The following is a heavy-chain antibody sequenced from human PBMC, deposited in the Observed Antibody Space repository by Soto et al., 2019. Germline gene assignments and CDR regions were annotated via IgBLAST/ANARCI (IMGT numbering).Heavy chain of an antibody. V-gene: IGHV3-21*04. CDR2: ITYSNNYV. CDR1: GFTFSTYT. Sequence: PVGSLRLSCSASGFTFSTYTMNWVRQAPGKGLEWVSSITYSNNYVSYADSVKGRFTISRYNANFSLFLHMNSLRSDDTAVYYCARTCRSGGSCYHEYWGEGTLVTVSS. D-gene: IGHD2-15*01. J-gene: IGHJ4*02. CDR3: ARTCRSGGSCYHEY.